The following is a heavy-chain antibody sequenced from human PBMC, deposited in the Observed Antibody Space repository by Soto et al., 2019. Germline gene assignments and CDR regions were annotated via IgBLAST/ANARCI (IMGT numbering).Heavy chain of an antibody. CDR1: GFTFSSYA. CDR2: ISGSGGST. CDR3: ANPERNYDILTGLGAFDI. D-gene: IGHD3-9*01. Sequence: GGSLRLSCAASGFTFSSYAMSWVRQAPGKGLEWVSAISGSGGSTYYADSVKGRFTISRDNSKNTLYLQMNSLRAEDTAVYYCANPERNYDILTGLGAFDIWGQGTMVTVSS. J-gene: IGHJ3*02. V-gene: IGHV3-23*01.